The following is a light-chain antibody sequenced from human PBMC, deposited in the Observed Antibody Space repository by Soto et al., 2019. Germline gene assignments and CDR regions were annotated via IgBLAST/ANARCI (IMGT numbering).Light chain of an antibody. J-gene: IGLJ2*01. CDR1: ISNIGARYS. CDR3: QSYDSSLPGLI. CDR2: NNG. Sequence: QSVLSQPPSVTGAPGQRVTISCTGHISNIGARYSVHWYQQFPGRSPILLIYNNGSRPSGVPDRFSGSKSGTSASLAITGLQAEDEATYFCQSYDSSLPGLIFGGGTK. V-gene: IGLV1-40*01.